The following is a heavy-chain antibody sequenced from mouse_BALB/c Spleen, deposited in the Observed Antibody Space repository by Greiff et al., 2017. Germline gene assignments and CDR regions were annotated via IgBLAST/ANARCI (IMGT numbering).Heavy chain of an antibody. Sequence: VQLQQSGPELVKPGASVKMSCKASGYTFTSYVMHWVKQKPGQGLEWIGYINPYNDGTKYNEKFKGKATLTSDKSSSTAYMELSSLTSEDSAVYYCARSTSYCGSPAWFAYGGQGTLVTVSA. CDR2: INPYNDGT. J-gene: IGHJ3*01. V-gene: IGHV1-14*01. CDR3: ARSTSYCGSPAWFAY. CDR1: GYTFTSYV. D-gene: IGHD1-1*01.